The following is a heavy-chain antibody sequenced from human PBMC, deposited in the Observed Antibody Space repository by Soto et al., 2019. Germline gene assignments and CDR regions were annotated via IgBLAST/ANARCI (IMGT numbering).Heavy chain of an antibody. J-gene: IGHJ6*03. CDR2: IWYDGNNE. CDR3: ARGSGHNYYYMDV. Sequence: QMQLVESGGGVVQPGRSLRLSCAASGFTFSRSGMQWVRQAPGKGLEWVAVIWYDGNNEYYADSVEGRFTISRDNSKNTLYLQTNSLRAEDTAGYYCARGSGHNYYYMDVWGKGTTVTVSS. V-gene: IGHV3-33*01. CDR1: GFTFSRSG. D-gene: IGHD3-16*01.